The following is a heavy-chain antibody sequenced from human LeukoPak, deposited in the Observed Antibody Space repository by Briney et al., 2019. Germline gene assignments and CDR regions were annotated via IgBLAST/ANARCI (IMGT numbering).Heavy chain of an antibody. CDR3: ARGRQYYGSGRGRNWFDP. V-gene: IGHV4-34*01. Sequence: SETLSLTCAVDGGSFSGSYCSWIRQPPGKGLEWSGEINHSGSTTNNPSLKSRVTISVDTSKNQFSLKLSSVTAADTAVYYCARGRQYYGSGRGRNWFDPWGQGTMVSVSS. D-gene: IGHD3-10*01. CDR2: INHSGST. CDR1: GGSFSGSY. J-gene: IGHJ5*02.